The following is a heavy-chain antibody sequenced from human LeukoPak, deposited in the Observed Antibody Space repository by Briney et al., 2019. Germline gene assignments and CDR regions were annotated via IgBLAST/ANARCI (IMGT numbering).Heavy chain of an antibody. Sequence: SVTVSCKPSGYTFTNFYINWVRQATAQGLEWMEWMNPNNGNASYAHKFQDKVTLTRQTSIHTAYMEPASLRCAEPCFNYCARGAWYNSAYTALKYFDYWGAGDLGSVSS. CDR1: GYTFTNFY. CDR3: ARGAWYNSAYTALKYFDY. J-gene: IGHJ4*02. D-gene: IGHD6-19*01. V-gene: IGHV1-8*01. CDR2: MNPNNGNA.